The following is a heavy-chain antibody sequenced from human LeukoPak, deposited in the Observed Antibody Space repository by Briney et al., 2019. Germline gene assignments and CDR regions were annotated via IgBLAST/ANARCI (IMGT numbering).Heavy chain of an antibody. CDR1: GGSISGNT. CDR3: ARVVRGVSFWYYYMDV. CDR2: FSSTGAT. J-gene: IGHJ6*03. D-gene: IGHD3-10*01. V-gene: IGHV4-4*07. Sequence: SETLSLTCSVSGGSISGNTWSWTRQSAGMGLEWIGRFSSTGATNYKPSFESRVTMSVDTSKSQFSLKLSSVTAADTAVYYCARVVRGVSFWYYYMDVWGKGTTVTVSS.